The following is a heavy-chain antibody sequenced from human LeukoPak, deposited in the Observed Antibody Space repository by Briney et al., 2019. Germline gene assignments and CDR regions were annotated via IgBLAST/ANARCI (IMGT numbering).Heavy chain of an antibody. CDR1: GYTFTSYY. Sequence: ASVKVSCKASGYTFTSYYMHWVRQAPGQGLEWMGIINPSGGSTSYAQKFQGRVTMTRDTSTSTVYMELSSLRSEDTAVYYCAIFEPYYYDSRDAFDIWGQGTMVTVSS. J-gene: IGHJ3*02. V-gene: IGHV1-46*01. CDR3: AIFEPYYYDSRDAFDI. D-gene: IGHD3-22*01. CDR2: INPSGGST.